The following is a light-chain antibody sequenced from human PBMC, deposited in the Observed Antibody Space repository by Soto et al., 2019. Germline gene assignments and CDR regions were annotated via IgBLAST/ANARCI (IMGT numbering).Light chain of an antibody. Sequence: QSALTQPASVSGSPGQSITVSCTGTSSDVGSYNLVSWYQQHPGKAPKLMIHEGSKRPSGVSNRFSGSKSGNTASLTISGLQAEEGAYYYCCSFAGSSIWVFGGGTKLTVL. CDR1: SSDVGSYNL. CDR2: EGS. V-gene: IGLV2-23*01. J-gene: IGLJ3*02. CDR3: CSFAGSSIWV.